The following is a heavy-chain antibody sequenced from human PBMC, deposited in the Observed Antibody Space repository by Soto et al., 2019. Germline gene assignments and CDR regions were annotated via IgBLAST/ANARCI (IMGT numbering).Heavy chain of an antibody. CDR3: ARANPPGY. CDR1: GFTFSSYA. Sequence: EVQLVESGGALVQPGGSLRLSCAASGFTFSSYAMHWVRQAPGKGLEYVSGISSNGDNTYYANSVKARFSISIDNSKNRSDLKTGCHRAEDMAVYYGARANPPGYWGQGTLVTVSS. V-gene: IGHV3-64*01. J-gene: IGHJ4*02. CDR2: ISSNGDNT.